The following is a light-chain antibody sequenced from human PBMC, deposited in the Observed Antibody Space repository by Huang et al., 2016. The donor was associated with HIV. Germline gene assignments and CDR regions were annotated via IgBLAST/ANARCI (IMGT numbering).Light chain of an antibody. V-gene: IGKV1-5*03. CDR3: QQYNSHPGT. CDR2: EAS. CDR1: QPISSG. J-gene: IGKJ1*01. Sequence: DIQMTQSPPTLSRSVGDRVTSTCRASQPISSGLAWYQQKPGKAPKLLIYEASKLQRGVPSRLSGRRSGTEFTLTISSLQPDDFATYYCQQYNSHPGTFGLGTKVEMK.